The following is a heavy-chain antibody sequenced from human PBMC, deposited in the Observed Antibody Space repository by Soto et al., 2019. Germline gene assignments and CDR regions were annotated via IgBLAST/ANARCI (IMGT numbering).Heavy chain of an antibody. CDR3: AREGGYCSGGSCDRGSYYYYGLDV. J-gene: IGHJ6*02. V-gene: IGHV3-7*03. D-gene: IGHD2-15*01. CDR2: IKQDGSEK. Sequence: GGSLRLSCAASGFTFSSYWMSWVRQAPGEGLEWVANIKQDGSEKYYVDSVKGRFTISRDNAKNSLYLQMNSLRAEDTAVYYCAREGGYCSGGSCDRGSYYYYGLDVWGQGTTVTVAS. CDR1: GFTFSSYW.